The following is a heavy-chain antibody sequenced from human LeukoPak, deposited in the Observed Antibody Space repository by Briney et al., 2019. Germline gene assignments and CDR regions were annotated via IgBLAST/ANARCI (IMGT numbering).Heavy chain of an antibody. CDR3: ARLVVVAATGLEGFDY. V-gene: IGHV4-39*01. CDR2: VLFTGDT. CDR1: GASITSADYY. D-gene: IGHD2-15*01. Sequence: SETLSLTCTVSGASITSADYYWGWIRQPPGKGLEWIGSVLFTGDTYYTPSLKGRVTISIHTSNKQFSLKLSSVTAAGTAVYYCARLVVVAATGLEGFDYWGQGTLVIVSS. J-gene: IGHJ4*02.